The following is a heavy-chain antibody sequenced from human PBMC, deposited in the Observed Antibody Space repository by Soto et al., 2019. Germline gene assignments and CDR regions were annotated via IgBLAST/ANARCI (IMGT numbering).Heavy chain of an antibody. Sequence: SETLSLTCTVSGGSISSYYWNWIRQPPGKGLEWIGYIYYSGSINYNPSLKSRVTISVDTSKNQFSLKLSSVTAADTAMYFCKRQMIQPQMRYNMDVWGQGTTVTVSS. D-gene: IGHD1-1*01. CDR3: KRQMIQPQMRYNMDV. CDR1: GGSISSYY. CDR2: IYYSGSI. J-gene: IGHJ6*02. V-gene: IGHV4-59*01.